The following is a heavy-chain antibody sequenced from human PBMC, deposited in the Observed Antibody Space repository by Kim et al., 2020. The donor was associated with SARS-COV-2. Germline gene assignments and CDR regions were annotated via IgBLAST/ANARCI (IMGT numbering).Heavy chain of an antibody. CDR1: GFTFSSSS. J-gene: IGHJ4*02. CDR2: IGATGVHI. CDR3: AKRGRTQLIDF. D-gene: IGHD5-18*01. Sequence: GGSLRLSCAASGFTFSSSSMTWVRQAPGKGLEWVSSIGATGVHIFYADSVKGGFTISRDNSNNILSLQMHSLRAEDTALYFCAKRGRTQLIDFWGQGTLV. V-gene: IGHV3-23*01.